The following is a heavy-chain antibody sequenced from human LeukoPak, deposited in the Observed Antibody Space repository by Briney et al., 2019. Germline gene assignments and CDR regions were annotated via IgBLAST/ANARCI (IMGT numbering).Heavy chain of an antibody. CDR2: ISWDGGST. CDR3: AKDISHSSSWCAVVSMPDY. CDR1: GFTFDDYA. V-gene: IGHV3-43D*03. D-gene: IGHD6-13*01. J-gene: IGHJ4*02. Sequence: QAGGSLRLSCAASGFTFDDYAMHWVRQAPGKGLEWVSLISWDGGSTYYADSVKGRFTISRDDSKNSLYLQMNSLRAEDTALYYCAKDISHSSSWCAVVSMPDYWGQGTLVTVFS.